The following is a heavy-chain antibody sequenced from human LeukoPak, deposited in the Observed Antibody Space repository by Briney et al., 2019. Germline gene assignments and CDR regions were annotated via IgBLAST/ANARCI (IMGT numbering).Heavy chain of an antibody. V-gene: IGHV4-39*01. D-gene: IGHD6-13*01. CDR3: ARGRRPSLAGLLYKGLNNWFDP. Sequence: SETLSLTCTVSGGSISSSSYYWGWIRQPPGKGLEWIGCIYYTGSTYYNPSLKSRVTISVDTSKNQFSLKLSSVTAADTAVYYCARGRRPSLAGLLYKGLNNWFDPWGQGTLVTVSS. CDR2: IYYTGST. CDR1: GGSISSSSYY. J-gene: IGHJ5*02.